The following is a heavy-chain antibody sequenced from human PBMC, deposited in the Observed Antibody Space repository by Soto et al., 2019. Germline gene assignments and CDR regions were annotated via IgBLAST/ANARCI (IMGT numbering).Heavy chain of an antibody. Sequence: ASVKVSSKASGYTFSSYYVLWVRQAPGQVPQCMGWNNPYTGGTNYAQKFQGRVTISVDTSKNQFSLKQSSVTAADTAVYYCGRHVPNCSGGRCDINYGIYDGMDVWGQGATVSVS. V-gene: IGHV1-2*02. CDR3: GRHVPNCSGGRCDINYGIYDGMDV. D-gene: IGHD2-15*01. CDR2: NNPYTGGT. CDR1: GYTFSSYY. J-gene: IGHJ6*02.